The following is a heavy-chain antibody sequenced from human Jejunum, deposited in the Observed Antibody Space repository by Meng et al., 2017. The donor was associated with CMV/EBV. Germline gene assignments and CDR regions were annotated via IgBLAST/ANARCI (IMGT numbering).Heavy chain of an antibody. CDR3: ASGRYWGFPPFFDS. Sequence: GSVSSGDFYWSWIRQSPGKGLEWIGYKYYRGTTTYNPSLNSRVTVSVDTSKNQFFLKLTSVTAADTAVYFCASGRYWGFPPFFDSWGQGTLVTVSS. J-gene: IGHJ4*02. D-gene: IGHD7-27*01. V-gene: IGHV4-61*08. CDR2: KYYRGTT. CDR1: GSVSSGDFY.